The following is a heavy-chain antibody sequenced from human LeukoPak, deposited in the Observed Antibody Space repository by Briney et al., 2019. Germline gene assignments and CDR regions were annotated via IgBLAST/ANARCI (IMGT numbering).Heavy chain of an antibody. D-gene: IGHD6-6*01. CDR1: GYSITSYC. CDR2: IYPGDSDT. J-gene: IGHJ5*02. V-gene: IGHV5-51*01. Sequence: AESLKISCKGSGYSITSYCISWVRHLPGKGLEWMGIIYPGDSDTRYSPSFQGQFTISADKSISTSYLQWSSLKASDTAMYYCARSIAARNWFDPWGQGTLVTVSS. CDR3: ARSIAARNWFDP.